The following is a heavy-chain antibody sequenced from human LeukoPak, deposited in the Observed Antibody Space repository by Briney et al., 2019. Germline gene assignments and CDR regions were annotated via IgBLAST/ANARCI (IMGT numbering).Heavy chain of an antibody. V-gene: IGHV4-30-4*01. CDR3: ARRLRYFDWLYDDY. CDR1: GASISSGGYH. Sequence: PSETLSLTCTVSGASISSGGYHWSWIRQPPGKGLEWIGYSGNTDYNPSLNSRVTISVDTSKNQLSLRLTSVTAADTAVYYCARRLRYFDWLYDDYWGQGTLVTVSS. CDR2: SGNT. J-gene: IGHJ4*02. D-gene: IGHD3-9*01.